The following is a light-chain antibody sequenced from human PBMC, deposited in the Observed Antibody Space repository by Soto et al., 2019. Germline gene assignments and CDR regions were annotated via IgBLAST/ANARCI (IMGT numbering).Light chain of an antibody. CDR1: SSDVGGYNY. CDR2: EVF. Sequence: QSVLTQPASVSGSPGQSITISCTGTSSDVGGYNYVSWYQQHPGKAPKLMIYEVFNRPSGVSHRFSGSKSGNTASLTISGLQAEDEADYYCSSYTSSSTLAVFGGGTQLTVL. V-gene: IGLV2-14*01. CDR3: SSYTSSSTLAV. J-gene: IGLJ2*01.